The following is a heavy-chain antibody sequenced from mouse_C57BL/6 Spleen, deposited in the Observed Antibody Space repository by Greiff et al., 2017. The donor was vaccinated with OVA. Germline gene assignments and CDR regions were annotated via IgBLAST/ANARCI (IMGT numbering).Heavy chain of an antibody. Sequence: QVQLQQSGAELVKPGASVKLSCKASGYTFTSYWMHWVKQRPGQGLEWIGMIHPNSGSTNYNEKFKSKATLTVDKSSSTAYMQLSSLTSEDSAVYYCARETGYYAMDYWGQGTSVTVSS. J-gene: IGHJ4*01. CDR2: IHPNSGST. CDR1: GYTFTSYW. CDR3: ARETGYYAMDY. V-gene: IGHV1-64*01. D-gene: IGHD4-1*01.